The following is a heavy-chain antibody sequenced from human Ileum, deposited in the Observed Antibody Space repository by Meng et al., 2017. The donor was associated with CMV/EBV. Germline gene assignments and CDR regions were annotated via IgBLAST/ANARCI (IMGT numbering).Heavy chain of an antibody. CDR2: SFKGDT. Sequence: ASVKVSCKASGLTFMTWGVGWVRLAPGQGLEWVGGSFKGDTNYAQKFEGRVTMTTDTSTSTAYMELTSLKFDNTAVHYCARGLWSGFDYWGQGTLVTVSS. D-gene: IGHD3-3*01. CDR3: ARGLWSGFDY. J-gene: IGHJ4*02. CDR1: GLTFMTWG. V-gene: IGHV1-18*01.